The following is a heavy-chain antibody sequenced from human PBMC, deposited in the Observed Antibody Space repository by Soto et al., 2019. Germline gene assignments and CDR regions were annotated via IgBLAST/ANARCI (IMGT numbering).Heavy chain of an antibody. CDR3: ARDPPLSSIVVVGVDDF. D-gene: IGHD2-15*01. CDR1: GFSFSSYN. J-gene: IGHJ4*02. CDR2: ISSLSTYT. Sequence: LRLSCAASGFSFSSYNMNWVRQAPGKGLEWVSSISSLSTYTNYADSVKGRFTISRDNDKNSLYLQMDSLRVEDTAVYYCARDPPLSSIVVVGVDDFWGQGTLVTVSS. V-gene: IGHV3-21*01.